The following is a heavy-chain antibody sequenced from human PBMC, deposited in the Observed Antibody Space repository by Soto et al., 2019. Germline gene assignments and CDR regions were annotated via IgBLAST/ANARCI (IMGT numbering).Heavy chain of an antibody. D-gene: IGHD4-4*01. CDR2: ISYDGSNK. CDR3: AKDQQYTSDYYYGMDV. V-gene: IGHV3-30*18. Sequence: GGSLILSCAAAGFNFSSYGMHWVRQAPGKGLEWVAVISYDGSNKYYADSVKGRFTISRDNSKNTLYLQMNSLRAEDTAVYYCAKDQQYTSDYYYGMDVWGQGTTVTVSS. CDR1: GFNFSSYG. J-gene: IGHJ6*02.